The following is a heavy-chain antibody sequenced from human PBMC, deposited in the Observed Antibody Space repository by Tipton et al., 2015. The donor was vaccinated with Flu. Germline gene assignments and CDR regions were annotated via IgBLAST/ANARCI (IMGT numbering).Heavy chain of an antibody. V-gene: IGHV4-59*01. D-gene: IGHD1-26*01. Sequence: LRLSCTVSGGSISDYYWSWIRQPPGKGLVWIGYIYYSGNTNYNPSLKSRVTISVDTSKNQFSLKVSSVTAADTAVYYCARYGSYFEYWGQGTLVTVSS. CDR3: ARYGSYFEY. CDR1: GGSISDYY. CDR2: IYYSGNT. J-gene: IGHJ4*02.